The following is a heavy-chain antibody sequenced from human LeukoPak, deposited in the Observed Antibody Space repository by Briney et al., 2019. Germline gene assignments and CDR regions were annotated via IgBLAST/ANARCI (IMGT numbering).Heavy chain of an antibody. CDR2: IYYSVNT. CDR1: GGSFSGYY. D-gene: IGHD2-8*02. CDR3: ARDGGVAPHNWFDP. V-gene: IGHV4-59*12. J-gene: IGHJ5*02. Sequence: SETLSLTCAVYGGSFSGYYWSWIRQPPGKGLEWIGYIYYSVNTYYSPSLKSRVTISVDTSKNQFSLKLSSVTAADTAVYYCARDGGVAPHNWFDPWGQGTLITVSS.